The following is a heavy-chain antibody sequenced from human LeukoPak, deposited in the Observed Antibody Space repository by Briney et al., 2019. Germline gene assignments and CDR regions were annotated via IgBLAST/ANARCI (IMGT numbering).Heavy chain of an antibody. CDR2: ISAYNGNT. Sequence: ASVKVSCKASGDTFSSYAISWVRQAPGQGLEWMGWISAYNGNTNYAQKLQGRVTMTTDTSTSTAYMELRSLRSDDTAVYYCARHSRHLYYYDSSGYYPHFDYWGQGTLVTVSS. CDR1: GDTFSSYA. V-gene: IGHV1-18*01. D-gene: IGHD3-22*01. J-gene: IGHJ4*02. CDR3: ARHSRHLYYYDSSGYYPHFDY.